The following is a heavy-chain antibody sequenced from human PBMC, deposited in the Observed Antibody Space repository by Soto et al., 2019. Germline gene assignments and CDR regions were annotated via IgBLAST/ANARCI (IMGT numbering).Heavy chain of an antibody. CDR1: GGTFSKYA. CDR3: ARGDIFTGSLDY. V-gene: IGHV1-69*01. J-gene: IGHJ4*02. CDR2: IIPIFGTA. D-gene: IGHD3-9*01. Sequence: QVRLVQSGAEVKKPGSSVKVSCKASGGTFSKYAISWVRQAPGQGPEWMGGIIPIFGTANYAQKFQGRVTINADESTSTAYMELSSLRSEDTAVYYCARGDIFTGSLDYWGQGTLVTVSS.